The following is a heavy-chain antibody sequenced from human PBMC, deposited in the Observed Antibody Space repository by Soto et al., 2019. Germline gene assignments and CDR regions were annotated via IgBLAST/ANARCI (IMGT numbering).Heavy chain of an antibody. Sequence: TLYITCTVPDESIYRGGYYWSWIRQHKGQGTDRIGYIHYRRNPSYTSSLKNRGPISVDTSKNQFPLKLSSVTAADTAVYYCARAADYGDYSVSYYYYYMDVWGKGTTVTVSS. V-gene: IGHV4-31*03. CDR3: ARAADYGDYSVSYYYYYMDV. CDR1: DESIYRGGYY. D-gene: IGHD4-17*01. CDR2: IHYRRNP. J-gene: IGHJ6*03.